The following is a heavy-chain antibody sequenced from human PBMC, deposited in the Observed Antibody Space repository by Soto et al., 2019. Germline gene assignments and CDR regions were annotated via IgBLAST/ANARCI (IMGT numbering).Heavy chain of an antibody. Sequence: ASVKVSCKASGGTFNNYVINWVRQAPGQGLECMAGTIPIFGTPNYAQKFQGRVTITADKSTSTAYMELNSLRSEDTAVYYCAGRCDGTNCLAHFDYWGQGTLVTVSS. D-gene: IGHD2-2*01. V-gene: IGHV1-69*06. J-gene: IGHJ4*02. CDR3: AGRCDGTNCLAHFDY. CDR1: GGTFNNYV. CDR2: TIPIFGTP.